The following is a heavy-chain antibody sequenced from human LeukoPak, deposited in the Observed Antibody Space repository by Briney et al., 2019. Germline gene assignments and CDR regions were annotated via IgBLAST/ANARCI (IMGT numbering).Heavy chain of an antibody. J-gene: IGHJ4*02. CDR2: IYYSVST. D-gene: IGHD5-12*01. CDR1: GGSISSSSYY. CDR3: ARRGGYSGYGPFDY. V-gene: IGHV4-39*01. Sequence: SETLSLTCTVSGGSISSSSYYWGWIRQPPGKGLEWIGSIYYSVSTYYNPSLKSRVTISVDTSKNQFSLKLSSVTAADTAVYYCARRGGYSGYGPFDYWGQGTLVTVSS.